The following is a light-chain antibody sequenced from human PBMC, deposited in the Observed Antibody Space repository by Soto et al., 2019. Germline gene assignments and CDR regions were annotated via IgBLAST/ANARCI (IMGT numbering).Light chain of an antibody. J-gene: IGKJ1*01. Sequence: DIQMTQSPSTLSASVGDRVAITCRASQSISTYLAWYQQKPGKAPKLLIYKASSLESGVPSRFSGSGSGTEFTLTISSLQPDDFATYYCQQYNSYKTFGQGTKVDIK. CDR2: KAS. CDR3: QQYNSYKT. CDR1: QSISTY. V-gene: IGKV1-5*03.